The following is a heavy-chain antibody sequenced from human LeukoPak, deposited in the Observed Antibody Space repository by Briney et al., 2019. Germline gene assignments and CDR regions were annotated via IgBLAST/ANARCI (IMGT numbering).Heavy chain of an antibody. CDR1: GGSISGHY. V-gene: IGHV4-59*11. D-gene: IGHD4-17*01. CDR2: IYYSESTDYNPYSGST. Sequence: SETLSLTCSVSGGSISGHYWSWIRQPPGKGLEWIGYIYYSESTDYNPYSGSTNYNPSLKSRITISVDASKNQFSLKLSSVTAADTAVYYCARDYYGDYVYMDVWGKGTTVTVSS. J-gene: IGHJ6*03. CDR3: ARDYYGDYVYMDV.